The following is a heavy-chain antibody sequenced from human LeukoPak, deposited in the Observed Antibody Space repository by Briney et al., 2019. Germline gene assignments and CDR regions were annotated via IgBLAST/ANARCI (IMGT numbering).Heavy chain of an antibody. CDR3: ATEVEFYSNGFYGDY. J-gene: IGHJ4*02. Sequence: PGGSLRLSCAASGFTFSSYAMHWVRQAPGKGLEYVSAISSNGGSTYYANSVKGRFTISRDNSKNTLYLQMGSLRAEDMAVYYCATEVEFYSNGFYGDYWGPGTLVTVSS. V-gene: IGHV3-64*01. CDR1: GFTFSSYA. CDR2: ISSNGGST. D-gene: IGHD3-22*01.